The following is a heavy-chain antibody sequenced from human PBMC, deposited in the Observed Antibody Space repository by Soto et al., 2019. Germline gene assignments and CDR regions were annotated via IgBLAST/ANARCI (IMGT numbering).Heavy chain of an antibody. V-gene: IGHV1-18*01. CDR3: PKDRTTPEY. D-gene: IGHD1-1*01. Sequence: QVQLVQSGAEVKKPGASVKVSCKASGYTFTSYGISWVLQAPGQGLEWMGWISAYNGNTNYAQNLQGRVTKTTDTSTSTAYMALRRPRSDDTAVNYCPKDRTTPEYWGQGNLVTVSS. J-gene: IGHJ4*02. CDR1: GYTFTSYG. CDR2: ISAYNGNT.